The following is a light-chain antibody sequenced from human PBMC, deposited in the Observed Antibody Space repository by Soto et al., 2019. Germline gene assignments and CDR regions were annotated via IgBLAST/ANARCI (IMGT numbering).Light chain of an antibody. Sequence: EFVLTQSPGTLSLSPGERATLSCRASQTVRNNYLAWYQQKPGQAPRLLIYDASSRATGIPDRFSGGGSGTDFTLTISRLEPEDFAVYYCQQHGISHITFGQGTRLEIK. J-gene: IGKJ5*01. V-gene: IGKV3-20*01. CDR2: DAS. CDR3: QQHGISHIT. CDR1: QTVRNNY.